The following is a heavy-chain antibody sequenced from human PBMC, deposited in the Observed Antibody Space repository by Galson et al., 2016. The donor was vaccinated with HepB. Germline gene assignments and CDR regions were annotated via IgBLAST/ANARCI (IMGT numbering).Heavy chain of an antibody. CDR3: AKEGFGFGGNCFDF. CDR1: GFTFRYYA. Sequence: SLRLSCAASGFTFRYYAMHWVRQAPGKGLEWVSVITSRGISIYYTDSVKGRFTISRDNSKNTLFLQMNSLRAEDTAVYYCAKEGFGFGGNCFDFWDQGDVVTVS. D-gene: IGHD3-3*01. J-gene: IGHJ4*02. CDR2: ITSRGISI. V-gene: IGHV3-NL1*01.